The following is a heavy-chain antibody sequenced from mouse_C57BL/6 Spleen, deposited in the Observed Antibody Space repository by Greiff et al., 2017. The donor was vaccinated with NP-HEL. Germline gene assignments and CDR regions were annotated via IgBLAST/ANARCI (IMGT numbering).Heavy chain of an antibody. CDR2: INPNNGGT. D-gene: IGHD2-1*01. CDR3: ARDYYGNHYFDY. V-gene: IGHV1-22*01. Sequence: VQLQQSGPELVKPGASVKMSCKASGYTFTDYNMHWVKQSHGKSLEWIGYINPNNGGTSYNQKFKGKATLTVNKSSSTAYMELRSLTSEDSAVYYCARDYYGNHYFDYWGQGTTLTVSS. J-gene: IGHJ2*01. CDR1: GYTFTDYN.